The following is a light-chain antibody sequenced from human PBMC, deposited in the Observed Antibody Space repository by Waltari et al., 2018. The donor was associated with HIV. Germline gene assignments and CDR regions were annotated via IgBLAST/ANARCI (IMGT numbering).Light chain of an antibody. CDR2: NTH. V-gene: IGLV1-44*01. Sequence: QSVLTQPPSASGTPGQRVTISCSGRNSNIGSNTVNWYQQLPGTAPKLLIENTHQCHLATSDRCPGPKPGTSASLAISGLQSEDEADYYCAAWDDSLNAHVLFGGGTKLTVL. J-gene: IGLJ2*01. CDR3: AAWDDSLNAHVL. CDR1: NSNIGSNT.